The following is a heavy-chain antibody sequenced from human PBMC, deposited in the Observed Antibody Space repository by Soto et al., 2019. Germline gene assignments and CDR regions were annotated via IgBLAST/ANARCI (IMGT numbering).Heavy chain of an antibody. J-gene: IGHJ6*02. D-gene: IGHD3-10*01. CDR1: GGSISSYY. CDR2: VHHSWGS. V-gene: IGHV4-59*08. Sequence: QVQLQESGPGLVKPSETLSLSCTVSGGSISSYYWSWIRQSPGKRMEWIGYVHHSWGSSYNPSLQSRVAISLDTSKSQFSLKVTSVTATDTAVYYCARQGFGPLHGLVDVWGLGTTVTVSS. CDR3: ARQGFGPLHGLVDV.